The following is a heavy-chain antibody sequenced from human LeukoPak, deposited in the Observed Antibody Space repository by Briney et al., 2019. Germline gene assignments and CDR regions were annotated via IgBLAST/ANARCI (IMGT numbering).Heavy chain of an antibody. CDR2: ITNNGRST. Sequence: GGSLRLSCAGSGFSFSAYWMHWVRQPPGKGLEYVSAITNNGRSTYYADSVKGRFTISRDNSKNTLYLQMSSLRAEDTAVYYCASTYSYDSSGYYPFDYWGQGTLVTVPS. CDR1: GFSFSAYW. J-gene: IGHJ4*02. V-gene: IGHV3-64D*06. CDR3: ASTYSYDSSGYYPFDY. D-gene: IGHD3-22*01.